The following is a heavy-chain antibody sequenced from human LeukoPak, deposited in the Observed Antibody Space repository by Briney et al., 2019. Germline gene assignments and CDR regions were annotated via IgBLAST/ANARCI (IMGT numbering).Heavy chain of an antibody. J-gene: IGHJ6*03. CDR1: GGTFSSYA. CDR3: ARAYYDSSGYRYYYYMDV. Sequence: ASVKVSCKASGGTFSSYAISWVRQAPGQGLEWMGRIIPIFGTANYAQKFQGRVTITTDESTSTAYMELSRLRSDDTAVYYCARAYYDSSGYRYYYYMDVWGKGTTVTVS. CDR2: IIPIFGTA. D-gene: IGHD3-22*01. V-gene: IGHV1-69*05.